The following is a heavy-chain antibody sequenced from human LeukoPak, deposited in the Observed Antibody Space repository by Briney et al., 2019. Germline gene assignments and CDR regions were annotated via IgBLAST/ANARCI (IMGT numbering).Heavy chain of an antibody. Sequence: PGGSLRLSCAASGFTFSSYGMHWVRQAPGKGLEWVAVISYDGSNKYYADSVKGRFTISRDNSKNTLYLQMNSLRAEDTAVYYCAKGIGTGGTGWFDLWGQGTLVTVSS. CDR3: AKGIGTGGTGWFDL. CDR2: ISYDGSNK. CDR1: GFTFSSYG. V-gene: IGHV3-30*18. J-gene: IGHJ5*02. D-gene: IGHD1-26*01.